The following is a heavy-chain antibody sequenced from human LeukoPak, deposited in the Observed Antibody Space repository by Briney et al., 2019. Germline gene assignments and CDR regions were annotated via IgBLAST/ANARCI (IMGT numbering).Heavy chain of an antibody. D-gene: IGHD6-13*01. V-gene: IGHV3-48*01. CDR2: ISSSSSTI. Sequence: GGSLRLSCAASGFTFSSYSMNWVRQAPGKGLEWVSYISSSSSTIYYADSVKGRFTISRDNAKNSLYLQMNSLRAEDTAVYYCARPLIAAAENYFDYWGQGTLVTVSS. CDR3: ARPLIAAAENYFDY. CDR1: GFTFSSYS. J-gene: IGHJ4*02.